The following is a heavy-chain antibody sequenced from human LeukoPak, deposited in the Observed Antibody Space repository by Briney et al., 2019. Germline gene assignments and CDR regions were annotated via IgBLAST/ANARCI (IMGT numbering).Heavy chain of an antibody. Sequence: SPSETLSLTCTVSGDSISSSYYYWGWIRQPPGKGLEWIGTIYSSGSTYYNPSLKSRVTISVDTAKNQFSLRLNSATAADTAVYYCARHVSGYGSGTDYWGQGTLVTVSS. CDR1: GDSISSSYYY. CDR3: ARHVSGYGSGTDY. D-gene: IGHD3-10*01. J-gene: IGHJ4*02. V-gene: IGHV4-39*01. CDR2: IYSSGST.